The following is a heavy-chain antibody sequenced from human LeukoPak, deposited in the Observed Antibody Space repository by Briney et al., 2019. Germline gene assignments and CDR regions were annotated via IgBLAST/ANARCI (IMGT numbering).Heavy chain of an antibody. J-gene: IGHJ5*02. CDR1: AFIFSSYA. CDR3: AKGGGQKNWFDP. CDR2: ISGSGGST. V-gene: IGHV3-23*01. D-gene: IGHD3-10*01. Sequence: GGSLRLSCAASAFIFSSYAMSWVRQAAGKGLEWVSAISGSGGSTYYADSVKGRFTISRDNSKNTLYLQTNSLRAEDTAVYYCAKGGGQKNWFDPWGQGTLVTVSS.